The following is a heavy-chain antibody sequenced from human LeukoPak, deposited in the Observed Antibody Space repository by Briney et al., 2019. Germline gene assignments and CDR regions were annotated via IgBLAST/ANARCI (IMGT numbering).Heavy chain of an antibody. CDR3: ARDLVNYDFWNLYGMDV. J-gene: IGHJ6*02. Sequence: GAVKVSCKASGYTFTSYGISWVRQAPGQGLEWMGGISAYNGNTNYAQKLQGRVTMTTDTSTSTAYMELRSLRSDDTAVYYCARDLVNYDFWNLYGMDVWGQGTTVTVS. D-gene: IGHD3-3*01. CDR2: ISAYNGNT. V-gene: IGHV1-18*01. CDR1: GYTFTSYG.